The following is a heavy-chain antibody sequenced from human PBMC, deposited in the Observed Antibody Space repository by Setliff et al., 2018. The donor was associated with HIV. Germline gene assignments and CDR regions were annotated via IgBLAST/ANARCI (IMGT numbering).Heavy chain of an antibody. CDR1: GGSISSGSYY. D-gene: IGHD2-21*02. CDR3: AREQTALFVDY. Sequence: SETLSLTCTVSGGSISSGSYYWSWVRQSAGKGLEWIGHIYSSGTTSYNPSLESRVAFSIDTSTNQFSLRLTSVTAADTAVYYCAREQTALFVDYWGQGTLVTVSS. CDR2: IYSSGTT. V-gene: IGHV4-61*09. J-gene: IGHJ4*02.